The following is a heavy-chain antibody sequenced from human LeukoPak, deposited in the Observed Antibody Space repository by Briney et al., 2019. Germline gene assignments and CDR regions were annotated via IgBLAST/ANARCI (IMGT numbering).Heavy chain of an antibody. CDR1: GYSISSGYY. D-gene: IGHD2/OR15-2a*01. J-gene: IGHJ6*03. CDR2: IYHSGTS. CDR3: ARVNSISWGSYYYYYMDV. Sequence: PSETLSLTCTVSGYSISSGYYWGWIRQPPGRGREWIGYIYHSGTSNYNLSLQSRAAMSVVTAKHQISLKVRSGTSADTAVYYCARVNSISWGSYYYYYMDVWGKGTTVTISS. V-gene: IGHV4-38-2*02.